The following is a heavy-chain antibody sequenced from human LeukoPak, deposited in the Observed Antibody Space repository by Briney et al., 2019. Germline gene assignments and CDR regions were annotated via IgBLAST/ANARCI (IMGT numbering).Heavy chain of an antibody. D-gene: IGHD1-26*01. CDR1: GFTLSSYS. J-gene: IGHJ4*02. V-gene: IGHV3-21*01. Sequence: GGSLRLSCAASGFTLSSYSMDWVRQAPGKGLEWVSSISTSSSYIYYADSVKGRFTISRDNARNSLYLQMNSLRAEDTAVYYCARGYLGATLFSSIDYWGQGTLVTVSS. CDR3: ARGYLGATLFSSIDY. CDR2: ISTSSSYI.